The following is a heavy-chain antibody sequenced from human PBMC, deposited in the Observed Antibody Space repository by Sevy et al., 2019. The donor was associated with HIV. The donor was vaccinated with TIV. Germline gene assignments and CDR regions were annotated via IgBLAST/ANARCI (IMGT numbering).Heavy chain of an antibody. V-gene: IGHV3-48*01. CDR3: ARTPGAYDAFDL. CDR2: ISSRSNNI. J-gene: IGHJ3*01. D-gene: IGHD7-27*01. Sequence: GGSLRLSCAASGFTFSSYSMNWVRQAPGKGLEWVSYISSRSNNIYYADSVKGRFTISRDNAKNSLYLQMNSLRAEDTAVYYCARTPGAYDAFDLWGQGTMVTVSS. CDR1: GFTFSSYS.